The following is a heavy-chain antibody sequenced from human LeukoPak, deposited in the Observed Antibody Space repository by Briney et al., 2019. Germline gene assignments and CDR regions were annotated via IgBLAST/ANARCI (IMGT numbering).Heavy chain of an antibody. CDR2: IYYTGST. CDR1: GASINSGGYY. V-gene: IGHV4-31*03. D-gene: IGHD1-26*01. CDR3: ATGNRWEVLLGY. J-gene: IGHJ4*02. Sequence: PSETLSLTCSVSGASINSGGYYWSWIRQHPGKDLEWIGYIYYTGSTYYNPSLESRVTISLDTSKNQFSLELSSVTAADTAVYHCATGNRWEVLLGYWGQGTLVTVSS.